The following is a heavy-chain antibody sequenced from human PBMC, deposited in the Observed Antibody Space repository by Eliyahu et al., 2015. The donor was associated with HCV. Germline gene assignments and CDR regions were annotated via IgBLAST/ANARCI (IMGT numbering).Heavy chain of an antibody. J-gene: IGHJ3*02. V-gene: IGHV3-15*01. CDR3: TTDNSPFLEWTHEDI. CDR1: GFTFSNAG. Sequence: EVQLVESGGGLVKPGGSLRLSCAASGFTFSNAGMSWVRQAPGKGLEWVGRIKSKTDGGTTDYAAPVKGRFTISRDDSKNTLYLQMNSLKTEDTAVYYCTTDNSPFLEWTHEDIWGQGTMVTVSS. D-gene: IGHD3-3*02. CDR2: IKSKTDGGTT.